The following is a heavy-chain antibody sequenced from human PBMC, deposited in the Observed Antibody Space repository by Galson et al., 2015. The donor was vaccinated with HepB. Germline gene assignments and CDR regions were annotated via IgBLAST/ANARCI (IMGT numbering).Heavy chain of an antibody. CDR3: ARVPGFTPYYYGSGSQMNSDY. CDR1: GFTFSSYG. CDR2: ISSSSSYI. D-gene: IGHD3-10*01. Sequence: SLRLSCAASGFTFSSYGMNWVRQAPGKGLEWVSSISSSSSYIYYADSVKGRFTISRDNAKNSLYLQMNSLRAEDTAVYYCARVPGFTPYYYGSGSQMNSDYWGQGTLVTVSS. J-gene: IGHJ4*02. V-gene: IGHV3-21*01.